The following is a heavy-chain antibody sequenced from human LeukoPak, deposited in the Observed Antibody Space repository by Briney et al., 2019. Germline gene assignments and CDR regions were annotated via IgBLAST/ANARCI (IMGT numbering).Heavy chain of an antibody. Sequence: SETLSLTCTVSGYSISSGYYWGWIRQPPGKGLEWIGSIYYSGSTYYNPSLKSRVTISVDTSKNQFSLKLSSVTAADTAVYYCARALLAYSSGWSYYFDYWGQGTLVTVSS. D-gene: IGHD6-19*01. CDR3: ARALLAYSSGWSYYFDY. J-gene: IGHJ4*02. V-gene: IGHV4-38-2*02. CDR1: GYSISSGYY. CDR2: IYYSGST.